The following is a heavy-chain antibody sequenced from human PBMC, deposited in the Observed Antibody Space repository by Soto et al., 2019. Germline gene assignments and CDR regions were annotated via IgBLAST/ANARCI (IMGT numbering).Heavy chain of an antibody. CDR1: GFTFSSYG. Sequence: GGSLRLSCAASGFTFSSYGMHWVRQAPGKGLEWVAVISYDGSNKYYADSVKGRFTISRDNSKNTLYLQMNSLRAEDTAVYYCAKDVWYCSGGSCYPSYMDVWGKGTTVTVSS. D-gene: IGHD2-15*01. J-gene: IGHJ6*03. CDR2: ISYDGSNK. CDR3: AKDVWYCSGGSCYPSYMDV. V-gene: IGHV3-30*18.